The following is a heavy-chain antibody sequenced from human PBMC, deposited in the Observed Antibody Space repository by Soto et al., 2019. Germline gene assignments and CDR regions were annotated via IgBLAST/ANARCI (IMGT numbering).Heavy chain of an antibody. D-gene: IGHD6-13*01. CDR3: ARGRGSSWYPYYFDY. V-gene: IGHV4-34*01. Sequence: SETLSLTCAVYGGSFSGYYWSWIRQPPGKGLEWIGEINHSGSTNYNPSLKSRVTISVDTSKNQFPLKLSSVTAADTAVYYCARGRGSSWYPYYFDYWGQGTLVTVSS. J-gene: IGHJ4*02. CDR1: GGSFSGYY. CDR2: INHSGST.